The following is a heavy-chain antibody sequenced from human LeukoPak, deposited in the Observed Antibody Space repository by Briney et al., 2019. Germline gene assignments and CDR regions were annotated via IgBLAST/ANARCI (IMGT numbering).Heavy chain of an antibody. CDR3: AKDTVRGVITYAFDI. CDR1: GLTFSNYA. CDR2: ISGNGGST. D-gene: IGHD3-10*01. J-gene: IGHJ3*02. V-gene: IGHV3-23*01. Sequence: GGSLRLSCAASGLTFSNYAMSWVRQAPGKGLEWVSGISGNGGSTYYADSVKGRFTISRDNSKNTLYLQMNSLKVEDTAVYYCAKDTVRGVITYAFDIWGQGTMVTVSS.